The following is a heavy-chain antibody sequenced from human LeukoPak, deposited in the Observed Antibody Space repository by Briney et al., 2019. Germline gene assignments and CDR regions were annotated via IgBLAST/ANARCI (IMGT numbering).Heavy chain of an antibody. D-gene: IGHD2-2*01. CDR3: ARWYCSSTSCYVCDY. CDR2: INPNSGGT. J-gene: IGHJ4*02. V-gene: IGHV1-2*02. Sequence: ASVKVSCKASGYTFTGYYMHWVRQAPGQGLEWMGWINPNSGGTNYAQKFQGRVTMTRDTSISTAYMELSRLRSDDTAVYYCARWYCSSTSCYVCDYWGQGTLVTVSS. CDR1: GYTFTGYY.